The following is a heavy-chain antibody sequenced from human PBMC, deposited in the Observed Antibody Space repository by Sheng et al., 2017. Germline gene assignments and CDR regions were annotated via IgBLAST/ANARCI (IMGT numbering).Heavy chain of an antibody. CDR3: ARFMVGATPFDY. CDR2: IWYDGSNK. CDR1: GFTFSSYG. V-gene: IGHV3-33*01. D-gene: IGHD1-26*01. Sequence: QVQLVESGGGVVQPGRSLRLSCAASGFTFSSYGMHWVRQAPGKGLEWVAVIWYDGSNKYYADSVKGRFTISRDNSKNTLYLQMNSLRAEDTAVYYCARFMVGATPFDYWGQGTLVTV. J-gene: IGHJ4*02.